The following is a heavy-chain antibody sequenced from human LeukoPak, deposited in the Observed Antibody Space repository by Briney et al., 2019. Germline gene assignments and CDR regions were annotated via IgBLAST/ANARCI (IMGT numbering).Heavy chain of an antibody. CDR3: ARSGSSYYFDY. Sequence: KPSQTLSLTCTVSGGSISSGGYYWSWIRQHPGKGLEWIGYIYYSGSTYYNPSLKSRVTISVDTSKNQFSLKPSSVTAADTAVYYCARSGSSYYFDYWGQGTLVTVSS. V-gene: IGHV4-31*03. J-gene: IGHJ4*02. D-gene: IGHD1-26*01. CDR1: GGSISSGGYY. CDR2: IYYSGST.